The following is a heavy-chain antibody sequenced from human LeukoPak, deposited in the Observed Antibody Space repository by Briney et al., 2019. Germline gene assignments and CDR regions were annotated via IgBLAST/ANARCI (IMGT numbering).Heavy chain of an antibody. Sequence: GGSLRLSCAASGFTLSGYWMTWVRQGPGKGLEWVANINRDGGQRSYVDSVKGRFAISRDNAKNSLYLQMSSLKTEDTAVYYCASGIYDGSPLDYWGQGTLVTVSS. D-gene: IGHD2-15*01. CDR3: ASGIYDGSPLDY. V-gene: IGHV3-7*02. J-gene: IGHJ4*02. CDR1: GFTLSGYW. CDR2: INRDGGQR.